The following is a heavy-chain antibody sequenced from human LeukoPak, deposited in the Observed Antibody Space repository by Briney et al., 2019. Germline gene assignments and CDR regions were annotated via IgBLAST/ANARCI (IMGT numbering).Heavy chain of an antibody. J-gene: IGHJ6*03. CDR1: GFTFSSYA. CDR2: ISGSGGST. CDR3: ARAYSVRYWLGYYYMDV. V-gene: IGHV3-23*01. D-gene: IGHD1-26*01. Sequence: PGGSLRLSCAASGFTFSSYAMSWVRQAPGKGLEWVSAISGSGGSTYYADSVKGRFTISRDNSKNTLYLQMNMLRAEDTAVYYCARAYSVRYWLGYYYMDVWGKGTTVTISS.